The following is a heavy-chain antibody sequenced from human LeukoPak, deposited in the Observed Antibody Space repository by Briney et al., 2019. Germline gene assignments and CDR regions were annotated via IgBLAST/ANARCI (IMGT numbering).Heavy chain of an antibody. J-gene: IGHJ5*02. D-gene: IGHD2-2*01. V-gene: IGHV4-34*01. CDR2: INHSGST. CDR1: GGSFSGYY. Sequence: SETLSLTCAVYGGSFSGYYWSWIRQPPGKGLEWIGEINHSGSTNYNPSLKSRVTISVDTSKNQFSLKLSSVTAADTAVHYCARGPYCSSTSCYFSWFDPWGQGTLVTVSS. CDR3: ARGPYCSSTSCYFSWFDP.